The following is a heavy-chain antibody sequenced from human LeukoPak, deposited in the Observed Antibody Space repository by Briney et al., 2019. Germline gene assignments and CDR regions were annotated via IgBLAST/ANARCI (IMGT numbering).Heavy chain of an antibody. J-gene: IGHJ3*02. CDR2: IYHSGSS. Sequence: PSETLSLTCSVSGYFISSGYYWGWIRQPPGRGRGWIGNIYHSGSSYYNPSLRSRVTMSVDTSNNPFSLKLSSVNAQDTAVYYCERATRTLAAAGMGDAFDIWGQGPMATVSS. CDR3: ERATRTLAAAGMGDAFDI. CDR1: GYFISSGYY. V-gene: IGHV4-38-2*02. D-gene: IGHD6-13*01.